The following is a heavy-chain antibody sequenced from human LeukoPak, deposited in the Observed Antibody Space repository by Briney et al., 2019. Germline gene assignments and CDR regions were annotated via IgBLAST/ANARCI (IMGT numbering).Heavy chain of an antibody. Sequence: PGGSLRLSCAASGFTFSSHSMNWVRQAPGKGLEWVSGINWNGGSTGYADSVKGRFTISRDNAKNSLYLQMNSLRAEDTALYYCARDYPRHGDDAFDIWGQGTMVTVSS. J-gene: IGHJ3*02. CDR1: GFTFSSHS. CDR3: ARDYPRHGDDAFDI. CDR2: INWNGGST. V-gene: IGHV3-20*04. D-gene: IGHD4-17*01.